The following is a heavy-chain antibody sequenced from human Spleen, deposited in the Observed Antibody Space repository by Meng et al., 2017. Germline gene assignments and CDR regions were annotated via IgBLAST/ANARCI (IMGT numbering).Heavy chain of an antibody. V-gene: IGHV4-38-2*01. D-gene: IGHD4-17*01. CDR3: ARLDYGDYVYYYYYGMDV. J-gene: IGHJ6*02. CDR1: GYSITGSYN. Sequence: SETLSLTCAVSGYSITGSYNWGWIRQSPGKGLEWIGSIYQSGSTYYNPSLKSRVTISVDTSKNQFSLKLSSVTAADTAVYYCARLDYGDYVYYYYYGMDVWGQGTTVTVSS. CDR2: IYQSGST.